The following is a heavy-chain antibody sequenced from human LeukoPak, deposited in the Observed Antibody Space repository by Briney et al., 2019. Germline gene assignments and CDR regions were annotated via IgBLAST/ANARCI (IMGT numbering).Heavy chain of an antibody. J-gene: IGHJ6*03. CDR3: ARVELAPYYYYMDV. D-gene: IGHD1-7*01. CDR1: GFSISSYE. V-gene: IGHV3-48*03. CDR2: ISSSGSTI. Sequence: GGSLRLSCAASGFSISSYEMNWVRQAPGKGLEWVSYISSSGSTIYYADSVKGRFTISRDNAKSSLYLQMNSLRAEDTAVYYCARVELAPYYYYMDVWGKGTTVTVSS.